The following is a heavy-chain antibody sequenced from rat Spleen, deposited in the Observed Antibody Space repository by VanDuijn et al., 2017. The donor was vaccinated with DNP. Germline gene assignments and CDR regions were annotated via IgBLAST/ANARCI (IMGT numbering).Heavy chain of an antibody. Sequence: EVQLVESGGGLVQPGRSLKLSCVASGFIFSNYDMAWVRQAPGKGLEWVASISNTGDNTYYSDSVKGRFSLSRDNAKSTLYLQMDSLRSEDTAAYYCARLSGDYGYKLLFDYWGQGVMVTVSS. CDR2: ISNTGDNT. D-gene: IGHD1-9*01. CDR1: GFIFSNYD. V-gene: IGHV5-31*01. J-gene: IGHJ2*01. CDR3: ARLSGDYGYKLLFDY.